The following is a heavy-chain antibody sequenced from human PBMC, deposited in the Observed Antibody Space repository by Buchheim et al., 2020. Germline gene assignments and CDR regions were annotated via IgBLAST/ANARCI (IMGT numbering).Heavy chain of an antibody. V-gene: IGHV3-33*01. CDR1: GFTFSSYG. J-gene: IGHJ5*02. Sequence: VQLVESGGGLVQPGRSLRLSCAASGFTFSSYGMHWVRQAPGKGLEWVAVIWYDGSNKYYADSVKGRFTISRDNSKNTLYLQMNSLRAEDTAVYYCARESRGYDSSGYYNWFDPWGQGTL. D-gene: IGHD3-22*01. CDR2: IWYDGSNK. CDR3: ARESRGYDSSGYYNWFDP.